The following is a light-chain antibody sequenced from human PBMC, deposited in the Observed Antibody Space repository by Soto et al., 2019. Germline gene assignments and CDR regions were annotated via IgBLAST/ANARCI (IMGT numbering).Light chain of an antibody. J-gene: IGLJ1*01. CDR1: SSDIGAYNY. V-gene: IGLV2-14*01. Sequence: QSVLTQPASVSGSPGQSISISCTGTSSDIGAYNYVSWYQQHPGKAPKLVIYEVRNRPSGVSSRFSGSKSGNTASLTISGLQTEDEADYYCSSYTRSSTYVFGTGTKVTVL. CDR3: SSYTRSSTYV. CDR2: EVR.